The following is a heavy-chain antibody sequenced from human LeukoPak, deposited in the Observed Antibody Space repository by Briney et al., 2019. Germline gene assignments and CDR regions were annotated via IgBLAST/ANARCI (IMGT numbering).Heavy chain of an antibody. D-gene: IGHD1-7*01. CDR2: IDHRGIT. V-gene: IGHV4-34*01. CDR1: GASFSNYY. Sequence: SETLSLTCSVYGASFSNYYWSWIRQSAGKGLEWIGEIDHRGITNYNPSLKSRVTVSADTSKKQFSLKLSSVTAADTAVYYCATSGNYAYPAKYWGQGTLVTVSS. CDR3: ATSGNYAYPAKY. J-gene: IGHJ4*02.